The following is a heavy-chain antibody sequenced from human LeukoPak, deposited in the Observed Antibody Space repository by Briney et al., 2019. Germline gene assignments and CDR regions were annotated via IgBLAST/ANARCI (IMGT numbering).Heavy chain of an antibody. CDR2: IYPDDSDT. CDR1: GYSFSNHW. D-gene: IGHD1/OR15-1a*01. Sequence: KPGASLKISCEGSGYSFSNHWIAWVRQMPGKGLEWMGIIYPDDSDTRYNPSLKSRVTISVDRSKNQFSLKLSSVTAADTAVYYCAREQHINGDYVDYWGQGTLVIVSS. CDR3: AREQHINGDYVDY. V-gene: IGHV5-51*03. J-gene: IGHJ4*02.